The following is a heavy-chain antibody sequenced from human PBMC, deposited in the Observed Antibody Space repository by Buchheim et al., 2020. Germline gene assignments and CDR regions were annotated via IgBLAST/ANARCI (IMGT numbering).Heavy chain of an antibody. CDR2: ISYDGSNK. V-gene: IGHV3-30*18. D-gene: IGHD2-2*01. CDR3: AKDRLYCSSTSCYARDYYGMDV. Sequence: QVQLVESGGGVVQPGRSLRLSCAASGFTFSSYGMHWVRQAPGKGLEWVAGISYDGSNKYYADSVKGRFTISRDNSKNTLYLQMNSLRAEDTAVYYCAKDRLYCSSTSCYARDYYGMDVWGQGTT. CDR1: GFTFSSYG. J-gene: IGHJ6*02.